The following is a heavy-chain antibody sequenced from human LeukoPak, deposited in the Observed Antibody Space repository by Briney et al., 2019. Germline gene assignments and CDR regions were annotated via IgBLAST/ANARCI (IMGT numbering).Heavy chain of an antibody. D-gene: IGHD1-20*01. Sequence: PSETLSLTCAVSGGSISSGDYYWSWIRQPPGKGLEWIGYIYYSGSTYYNPSLKSRVTISVDTSKNQFSLKLSSVTAADTAVYYCARVPGNWNDGKGWFDPWGQGTLVTVSS. CDR2: IYYSGST. V-gene: IGHV4-30-4*01. CDR1: GGSISSGDYY. CDR3: ARVPGNWNDGKGWFDP. J-gene: IGHJ5*02.